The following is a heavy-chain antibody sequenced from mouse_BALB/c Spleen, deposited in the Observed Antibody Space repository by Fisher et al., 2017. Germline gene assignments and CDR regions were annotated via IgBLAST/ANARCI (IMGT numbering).Heavy chain of an antibody. Sequence: KFKGKATLTVDESSSTAYMQLSSLTSEDSAVYYCARGASLYFDVWGAGTTVTVSS. J-gene: IGHJ1*01. CDR3: ARGASLYFDV. V-gene: IGHV1-69*02.